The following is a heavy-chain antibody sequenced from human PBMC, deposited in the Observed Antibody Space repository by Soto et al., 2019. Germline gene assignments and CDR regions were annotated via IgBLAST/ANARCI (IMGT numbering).Heavy chain of an antibody. Sequence: QVQLVQSGAEVKKPGASVKVSCKASGYTFTNYGVNWVRQAPGQGLEWMGWINTYKGNTNYAQKFQGRVTMTTDTSTSTAYMELRSLRSDDTAIYYCAKVQEKWSKFFDYWGQGTLVTVSS. CDR1: GYTFTNYG. CDR3: AKVQEKWSKFFDY. V-gene: IGHV1-18*01. J-gene: IGHJ4*02. D-gene: IGHD2-15*01. CDR2: INTYKGNT.